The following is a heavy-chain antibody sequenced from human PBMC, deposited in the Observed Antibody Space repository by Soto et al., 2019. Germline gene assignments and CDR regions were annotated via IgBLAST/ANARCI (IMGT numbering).Heavy chain of an antibody. CDR3: ARDADYGGSRGGMDV. V-gene: IGHV4-31*03. Sequence: QVRLEESGPGLVKPSETLSLICSVSGGSVNNANYFWNWIRHHPENGLEWIGYIYYSGSTRYNQSFKTRATLSINTSKTQFSLRLNSVTVADTAVYFCARDADYGGSRGGMDVWGRGTTVTVSS. CDR2: IYYSGST. CDR1: GGSVNNANYF. J-gene: IGHJ6*02. D-gene: IGHD4-17*01.